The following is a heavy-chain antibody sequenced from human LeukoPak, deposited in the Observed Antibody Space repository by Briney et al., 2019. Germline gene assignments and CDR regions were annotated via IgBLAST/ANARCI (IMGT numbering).Heavy chain of an antibody. J-gene: IGHJ6*03. CDR3: ARDIVVVPAASYYYYYYMDV. D-gene: IGHD2-2*01. CDR2: IYTSGST. Sequence: SETLSLTCTVYGGSISSYYWSWIRQPAGKGLEWIGRIYTSGSTNYNPSLKSRVTMSVDTSKNQSSLKLSSVTAADTAVYYCARDIVVVPAASYYYYYYMDVWGKGTTVTVSS. CDR1: GGSISSYY. V-gene: IGHV4-4*07.